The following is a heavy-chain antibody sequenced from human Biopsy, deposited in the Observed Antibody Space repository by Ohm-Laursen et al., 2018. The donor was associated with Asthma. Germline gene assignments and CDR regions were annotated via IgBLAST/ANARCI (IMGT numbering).Heavy chain of an antibody. D-gene: IGHD3-16*02. V-gene: IGHV3-30*03. CDR1: GFNFSYYS. CDR3: ARDLHPTNHLGELSEGFDY. J-gene: IGHJ4*02. CDR2: ISYDGSNK. Sequence: RSLRLSCAAPGFNFSYYSMIWVRQAPGTGLEWVAVISYDGSNKYYADSVKGRFTISRDNSKNTLYLQMNSLRAEDTAVYYCARDLHPTNHLGELSEGFDYWGQGTLVTVSS.